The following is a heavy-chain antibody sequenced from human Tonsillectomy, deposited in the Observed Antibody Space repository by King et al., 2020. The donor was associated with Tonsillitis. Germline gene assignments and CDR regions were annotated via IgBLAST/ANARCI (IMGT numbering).Heavy chain of an antibody. J-gene: IGHJ4*02. CDR3: ARDLGWSFDY. CDR1: GFTFSSYS. V-gene: IGHV3-21*01. Sequence: VQLVESGGGLVKPGGSLRLSCAASGFTFSSYSMNWVRQAPGKGLEWVSSISSSSSYIYYADSVKGRFSISRDNAKNSLYLQMNSLRAEDTAVYYCARDLGWSFDYWGQGTLVTVSS. CDR2: ISSSSSYI. D-gene: IGHD3-16*01.